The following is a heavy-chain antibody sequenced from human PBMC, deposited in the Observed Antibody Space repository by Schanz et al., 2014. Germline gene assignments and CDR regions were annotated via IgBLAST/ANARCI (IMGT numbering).Heavy chain of an antibody. CDR1: GFTVSINY. D-gene: IGHD3-10*01. J-gene: IGHJ6*02. Sequence: EVQLVESGGGLVQPGGSLRLSCAASGFTVSINYMSWVRQAPGKGLEWVSTIGGSGGTTYYADSVRGRFTISRDNSKNTLFLQMNSLRAEDTAVYYCAKSSPYYGSGSFPSNAYGMDVWGQGTAVTVSS. CDR2: IGGSGGTT. V-gene: IGHV3-23*04. CDR3: AKSSPYYGSGSFPSNAYGMDV.